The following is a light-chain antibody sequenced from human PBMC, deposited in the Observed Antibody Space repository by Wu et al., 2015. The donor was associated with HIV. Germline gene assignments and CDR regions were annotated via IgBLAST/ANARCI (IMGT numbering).Light chain of an antibody. CDR1: QDISRW. V-gene: IGKV1-12*01. J-gene: IGKJ4*01. Sequence: IQMTQSPSSVSASVGDRVTITCRASQDISRWLAWHQQKPGQAPNLLIYATSNLQRGVPSRFSGSGSGTDFTLTISSLQPEDSATYYCQQANSFPLTFGGGTKVEIK. CDR2: ATS. CDR3: QQANSFPLT.